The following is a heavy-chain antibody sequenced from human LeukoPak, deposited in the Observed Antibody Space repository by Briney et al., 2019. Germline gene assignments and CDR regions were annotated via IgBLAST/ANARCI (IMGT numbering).Heavy chain of an antibody. CDR3: ARHPRRSLSDYFDS. CDR2: IFYTGSS. Sequence: SETLYLTCTVSGGSIIRGSYYWGWIRQPPGKGLEWIGSIFYTGSSHYNPSLKSRVTISVDTSKNQFSLKLNSVTAADTAIYYCARHPRRSLSDYFDSWGQGTLVTVSS. D-gene: IGHD6-25*01. V-gene: IGHV4-39*01. CDR1: GGSIIRGSYY. J-gene: IGHJ4*02.